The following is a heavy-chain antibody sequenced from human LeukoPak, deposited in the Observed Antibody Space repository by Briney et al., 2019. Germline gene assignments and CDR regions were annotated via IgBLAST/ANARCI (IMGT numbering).Heavy chain of an antibody. D-gene: IGHD4-17*01. Sequence: SETLSLTCTVSGGSISSYYWSWIRQPPGMGLEWIGYIYYSGSTNYNPSLKSRVTISVDTCKNQFSLKLSSVTAADTAVYYCARQPKYYGDYYFDYWGQGTLVTVSS. CDR1: GGSISSYY. CDR3: ARQPKYYGDYYFDY. J-gene: IGHJ4*02. CDR2: IYYSGST. V-gene: IGHV4-59*08.